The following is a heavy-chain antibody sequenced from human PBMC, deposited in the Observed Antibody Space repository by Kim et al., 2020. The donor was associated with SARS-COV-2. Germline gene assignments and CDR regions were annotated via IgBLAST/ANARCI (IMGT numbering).Heavy chain of an antibody. D-gene: IGHD1-20*01. J-gene: IGHJ4*01. V-gene: IGHV1-69*04. CDR2: IIPILGIA. CDR1: GGTFSSYA. Sequence: SVKVSCKASGGTFSSYAISWVRQAPGQGLEWMGRIIPILGIANYAQKFQGRFTITADKSTSTAYMELSSLRSEDTAVYYCARANDPLLTGTTSDYFDYW. CDR3: ARANDPLLTGTTSDYFDY.